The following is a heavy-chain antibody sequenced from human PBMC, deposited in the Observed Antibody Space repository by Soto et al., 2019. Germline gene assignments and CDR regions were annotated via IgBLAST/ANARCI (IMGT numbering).Heavy chain of an antibody. V-gene: IGHV4-31*03. CDR3: ARDRSGYSLNWFDP. CDR2: IYYSGST. J-gene: IGHJ5*02. D-gene: IGHD3-22*01. Sequence: PSETLSLTCTVSGGSISSGGYYWSWIRQHPGKGLEWIGYIYYSGSTYYNPSLKSRVTISVDTSKNQFSLKLSSVTAADTAVYYCARDRSGYSLNWFDPWGQGTLVTVSS. CDR1: GGSISSGGYY.